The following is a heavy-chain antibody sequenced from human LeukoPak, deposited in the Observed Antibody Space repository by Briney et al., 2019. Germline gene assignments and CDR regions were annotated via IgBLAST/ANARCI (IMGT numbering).Heavy chain of an antibody. CDR1: GGSFSGYY. V-gene: IGHV4-34*01. J-gene: IGHJ6*03. CDR3: ASVVVPAARNNYYYYYTDV. CDR2: INHSGST. D-gene: IGHD2-2*01. Sequence: SETLSLTCAVYGGSFSGYYWSWIRQPPGKGLEWIGEINHSGSTNYNPSLKGRVTISVDTSKNQFSLKLSSVTAAATAVYYCASVVVPAARNNYYYYYTDVWGKGTTVTVSS.